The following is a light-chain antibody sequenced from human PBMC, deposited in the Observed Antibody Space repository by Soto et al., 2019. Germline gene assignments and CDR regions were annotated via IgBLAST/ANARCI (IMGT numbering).Light chain of an antibody. V-gene: IGKV1-27*01. CDR1: HDITNY. Sequence: DIQMTQSPSSLSASEGDRVTITCRASHDITNYLAWYQQKPGKVPRPLIFGASNLQSGVPSRFSGSGSGTAFTLTISSLQPDDFATYYCQQYNSYVLTFGGGTKVDIK. CDR3: QQYNSYVLT. CDR2: GAS. J-gene: IGKJ4*01.